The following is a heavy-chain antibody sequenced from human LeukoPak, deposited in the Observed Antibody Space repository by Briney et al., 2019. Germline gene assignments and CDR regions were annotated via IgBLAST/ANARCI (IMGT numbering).Heavy chain of an antibody. J-gene: IGHJ4*02. CDR1: GDSMDGYY. CDR3: TRLYYPIRGQWYYYDS. Sequence: SETLSLTCTVVGDSMDGYYWTWLRQAPGKGLEWIGYIFSSGATNYNRSLKSRVTILIDTSKKNFSLTLKSVTAADTAVYSCTRLYYPIRGQWYYYDSWGQGTLVTVSS. V-gene: IGHV4-59*01. D-gene: IGHD3-16*01. CDR2: IFSSGAT.